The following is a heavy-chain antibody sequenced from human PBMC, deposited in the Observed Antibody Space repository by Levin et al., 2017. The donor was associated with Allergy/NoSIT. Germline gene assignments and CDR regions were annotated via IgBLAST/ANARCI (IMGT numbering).Heavy chain of an antibody. V-gene: IGHV4-59*01. CDR1: GGSISSYY. CDR2: IYYSGST. Sequence: SQTLSLTCTVSGGSISSYYWSWIRQPPGKGLEWIGYIYYSGSTNYNPSLKSRVTISVDTSKNQFSLKLSSVTAADTAVYYCARAGGLGELFDYWGQGTLVTVSS. J-gene: IGHJ4*02. CDR3: ARAGGLGELFDY. D-gene: IGHD3-16*01.